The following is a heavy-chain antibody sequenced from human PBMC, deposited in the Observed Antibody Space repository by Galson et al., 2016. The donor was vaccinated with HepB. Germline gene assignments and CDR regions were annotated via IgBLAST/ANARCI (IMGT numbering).Heavy chain of an antibody. J-gene: IGHJ4*02. V-gene: IGHV4-30-2*01. CDR2: IYHTGST. CDR3: ARWLLRFDY. D-gene: IGHD3-22*01. Sequence: TLSLTCAVSGGSISGGGYSWNWIRQPPGKGLEWIGYIYHTGSTYYNPSLKSRVIISVDRSKNQFSLKLSSVTAAATAVYYCARWLLRFDYWGQGTLVTVSA. CDR1: GGSISGGGYS.